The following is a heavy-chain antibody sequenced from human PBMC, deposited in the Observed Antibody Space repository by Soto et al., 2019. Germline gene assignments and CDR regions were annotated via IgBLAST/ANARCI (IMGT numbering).Heavy chain of an antibody. CDR1: VGSIGSYY. D-gene: IGHD3-16*01. J-gene: IGHJ4*02. V-gene: IGHV4-59*01. CDR2: IYYSGST. Sequence: PSETLSLTCTVSVGSIGSYYWSWIRQPPGKGLEWIGYIYYSGSTNYNPSLKSRVTISVDTSKNQFSLKLSSVTAADTAVYYCARVPPTFGGVKFEYWGQGTLVNVSS. CDR3: ARVPPTFGGVKFEY.